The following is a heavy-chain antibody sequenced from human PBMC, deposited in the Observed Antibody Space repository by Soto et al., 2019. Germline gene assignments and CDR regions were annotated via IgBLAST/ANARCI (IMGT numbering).Heavy chain of an antibody. D-gene: IGHD3-22*01. J-gene: IGHJ3*01. V-gene: IGHV1-58*01. CDR1: GFTFTRSV. CDR2: IVIASGDT. Sequence: QMQVVQSGPEVKKPGTSVKVSCKGSGFTFTRSVVQWVRQARGQGLEWIGWIVIASGDTNYAQKFQERVTIIRDMSTSTAYMELSSLRSADTAIYYCAAPSMIEPNSAAVDLWGQRTMVTVSS. CDR3: AAPSMIEPNSAAVDL.